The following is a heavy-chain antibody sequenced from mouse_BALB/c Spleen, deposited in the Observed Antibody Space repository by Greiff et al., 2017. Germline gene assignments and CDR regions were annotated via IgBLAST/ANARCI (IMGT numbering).Heavy chain of an antibody. D-gene: IGHD2-4*01. Sequence: VQLVESGAELARPGASVKLSCKASGYTFTSYWMQWVKQRPGQGLEWIGAIYPGDGDTRYTQKFKGKATLTADKSSSTAYMQLSSLASEDSAVYYCARSGMIAYAMDYWGQGTSVTVSS. CDR1: GYTFTSYW. J-gene: IGHJ4*01. V-gene: IGHV1-87*01. CDR3: ARSGMIAYAMDY. CDR2: IYPGDGDT.